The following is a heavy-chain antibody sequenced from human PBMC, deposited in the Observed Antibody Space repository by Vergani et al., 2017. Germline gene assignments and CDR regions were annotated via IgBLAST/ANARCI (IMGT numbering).Heavy chain of an antibody. Sequence: QVQLVQSGAEVKKPGASVKVSCKASGYTFAGYNIHWVRQAPGQGLELMGGINPNSGGTNYAQKIQGRVTMTRDTSINTAYMELSRLRSDDTAVYYCARGWSGYSTSWFFEYWGQGTLVTVSS. V-gene: IGHV1-2*02. CDR3: ARGWSGYSTSWFFEY. J-gene: IGHJ4*02. D-gene: IGHD6-13*01. CDR2: INPNSGGT. CDR1: GYTFAGYN.